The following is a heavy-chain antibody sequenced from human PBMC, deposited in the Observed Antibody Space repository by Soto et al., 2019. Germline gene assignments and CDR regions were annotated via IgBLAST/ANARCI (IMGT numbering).Heavy chain of an antibody. CDR3: ARSLWLGELH. V-gene: IGHV2-5*02. D-gene: IGHD3-10*01. CDR1: GFSLSTTGVG. Sequence: QITLKESGPTLVKPTQTLTLTCSFSGFSLSTTGVGVGWIRQSPGKALEWLAIIYWANDKRYSPSLKSRVTITKDTSKNQVVLTVTNMDPVDTGTYYCARSLWLGELHWGQGALVTVSS. CDR2: IYWANDK. J-gene: IGHJ4*02.